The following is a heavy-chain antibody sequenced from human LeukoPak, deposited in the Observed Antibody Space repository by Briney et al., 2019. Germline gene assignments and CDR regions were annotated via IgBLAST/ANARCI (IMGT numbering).Heavy chain of an antibody. D-gene: IGHD6-19*01. CDR1: GGTFSSYA. J-gene: IGHJ4*02. Sequence: SVKVSCKASGGTFSSYAISWVRQAPGQGLEWMGRIIPILGIANYAQKFQGRVTITADKSTSTAYMELSSLRYEDTAVYYCARDRPSNSCRYHLDYWGQGTLVTVSS. CDR2: IIPILGIA. CDR3: ARDRPSNSCRYHLDY. V-gene: IGHV1-69*04.